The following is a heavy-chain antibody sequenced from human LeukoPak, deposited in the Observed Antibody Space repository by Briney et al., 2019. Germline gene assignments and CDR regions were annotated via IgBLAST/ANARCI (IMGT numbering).Heavy chain of an antibody. J-gene: IGHJ4*02. D-gene: IGHD3-22*01. Sequence: SETLSLTCAVYGGSFSGYYWSWIRQPPGKGLEWIGEINHSGSTNYNPSLKSRVTISVDTPKNQFSLKLSSVTAADTAVYYCARTKYYYDSSGYRKYFDYWGQGTLVTVSS. CDR3: ARTKYYYDSSGYRKYFDY. CDR1: GGSFSGYY. V-gene: IGHV4-34*01. CDR2: INHSGST.